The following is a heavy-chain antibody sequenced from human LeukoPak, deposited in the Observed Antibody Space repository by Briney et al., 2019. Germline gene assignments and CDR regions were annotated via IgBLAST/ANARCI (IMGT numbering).Heavy chain of an antibody. CDR2: IYPGDSDT. Sequence: GESLKISCKGSGYSFTSYWIGWLRQMPGKGLEWMGIIYPGDSDTRYSPSFQGQVTISADKSISTAYLQWSSLKASDTATYYCARGTYYYDSSGDYFDYWGQGTLVTVSS. CDR1: GYSFTSYW. CDR3: ARGTYYYDSSGDYFDY. V-gene: IGHV5-51*01. J-gene: IGHJ4*02. D-gene: IGHD3-22*01.